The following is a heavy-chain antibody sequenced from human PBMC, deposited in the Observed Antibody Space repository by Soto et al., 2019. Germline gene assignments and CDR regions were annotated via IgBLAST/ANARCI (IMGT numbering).Heavy chain of an antibody. CDR3: ARGGRYRYGLDV. CDR2: IYYSGST. Sequence: PSETLSLTCTVSGGSISSYYWSWIRQPPGKGLEWIGYIYYSGSTNYNPSLKSRVTISVDTSKNQFSLKLSSVTAADTAVYYCARGGRYRYGLDVWGQGTTVTVSS. D-gene: IGHD1-1*01. CDR1: GGSISSYY. V-gene: IGHV4-59*01. J-gene: IGHJ6*02.